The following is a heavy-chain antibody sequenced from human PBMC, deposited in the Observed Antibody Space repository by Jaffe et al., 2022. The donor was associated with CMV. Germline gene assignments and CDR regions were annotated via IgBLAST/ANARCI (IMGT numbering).Heavy chain of an antibody. J-gene: IGHJ4*02. Sequence: EVQLVESGGGLVQPGGSLRLSCAASGFTFSSYEMNWVRQAPGKGLEWVSYISSSGSTIYYADSVKGRFTISRDNAKNSLYLQMNSLRAEDTAVYYCARARYSSGWPPQDYFDYWGQGTLVTVSS. CDR1: GFTFSSYE. V-gene: IGHV3-48*03. CDR3: ARARYSSGWPPQDYFDY. D-gene: IGHD6-19*01. CDR2: ISSSGSTI.